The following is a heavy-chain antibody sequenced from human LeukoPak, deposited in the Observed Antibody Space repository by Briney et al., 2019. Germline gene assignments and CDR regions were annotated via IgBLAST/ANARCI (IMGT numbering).Heavy chain of an antibody. D-gene: IGHD4-17*01. CDR1: GFTFSSYG. Sequence: PGGSLRLSCAASGFTFSSYGMSWVRQAPGKGLEWVSAISGSGGSTYYADSVKGRFTISRDNSKNTLYLQMNSLRAEDTAVYYCAKDRVSAVTTPIDYRGQGTLVTVSS. V-gene: IGHV3-23*01. J-gene: IGHJ4*02. CDR3: AKDRVSAVTTPIDY. CDR2: ISGSGGST.